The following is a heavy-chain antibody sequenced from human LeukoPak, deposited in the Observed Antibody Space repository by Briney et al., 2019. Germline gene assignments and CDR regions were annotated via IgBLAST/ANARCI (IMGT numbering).Heavy chain of an antibody. CDR3: AKDPGYCSSTSCYGDAFDI. CDR1: GFTFSSYA. CDR2: ISGSGGST. D-gene: IGHD2-2*01. J-gene: IGHJ3*02. V-gene: IGHV3-23*01. Sequence: PGGSLRLSCAASGFTFSSYAMSWVRQVPGKGLEWVSAISGSGGSTYYADSVKGRFTISRDNSKNTLYLQMNSLRAEDTAVYYCAKDPGYCSSTSCYGDAFDIWGQGTMVTVSS.